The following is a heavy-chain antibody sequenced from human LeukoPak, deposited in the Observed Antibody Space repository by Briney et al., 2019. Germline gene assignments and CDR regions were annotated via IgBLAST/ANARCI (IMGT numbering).Heavy chain of an antibody. Sequence: GGSLRLSCAASGFTFSSYSMNWVRQAPGKGLEWVSSISSSSSYIYYADSVKGRFTISRDNAKNSLYLQMNSLRAEDTAVYYCARDPLGDYDAFDIWGQGTMVTVSS. CDR2: ISSSSSYI. D-gene: IGHD4-17*01. V-gene: IGHV3-21*01. CDR1: GFTFSSYS. J-gene: IGHJ3*02. CDR3: ARDPLGDYDAFDI.